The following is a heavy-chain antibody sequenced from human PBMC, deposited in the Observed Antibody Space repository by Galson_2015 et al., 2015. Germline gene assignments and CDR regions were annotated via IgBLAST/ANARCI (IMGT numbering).Heavy chain of an antibody. CDR3: AREYDAFDI. J-gene: IGHJ3*02. Sequence: SLRLSCAASGFTFSSYAMHWVRQAPGKGLEWVAVISYDGSNKYYADSVKGRFTISRDNSKNTLYLQMNSLRAEDTAVYYCAREYDAFDIWGQGTMVTVSS. CDR1: GFTFSSYA. CDR2: ISYDGSNK. V-gene: IGHV3-30-3*01.